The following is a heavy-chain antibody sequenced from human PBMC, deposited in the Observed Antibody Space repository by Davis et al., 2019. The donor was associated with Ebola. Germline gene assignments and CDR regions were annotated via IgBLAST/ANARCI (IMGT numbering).Heavy chain of an antibody. J-gene: IGHJ5*02. CDR2: IKSETDGGTT. D-gene: IGHD2-15*01. CDR1: GVRFGDAW. CDR3: TSEREGYCSGGRCYSSWFDP. Sequence: PGGSLRLSCAASGVRFGDAWMSWVRQAPGKGLEWIGRIKSETDGGTTDYSAPVRGRFSISRDDSENMIYLQISSLQTEDTAVYYCTSEREGYCSGGRCYSSWFDPWGQGTLVTVSS. V-gene: IGHV3-15*01.